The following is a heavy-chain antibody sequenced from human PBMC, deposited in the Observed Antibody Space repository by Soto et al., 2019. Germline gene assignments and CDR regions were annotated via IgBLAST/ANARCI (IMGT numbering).Heavy chain of an antibody. CDR3: ARGSVGPTTDFDY. J-gene: IGHJ4*02. CDR2: INPNGGGR. D-gene: IGHD1-26*01. CDR1: GYTFTGFL. V-gene: IGHV1-2*04. Sequence: ASGKVSCKASGYTFTGFLIHWVRQAPGQGLEWMGWINPNGGGRNYAQKFQGWVTMTRDTSISTAYMELSRLKSDDTAVYYCARGSVGPTTDFDYWGQGTLVTVSS.